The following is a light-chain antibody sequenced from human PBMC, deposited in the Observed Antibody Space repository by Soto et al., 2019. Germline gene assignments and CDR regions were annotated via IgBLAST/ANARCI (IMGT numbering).Light chain of an antibody. Sequence: QSVLTQPPSVSAAPGQKVTISCSGSSSNIGNSYVSWYQQLPGTAPKLLIYENNKRPSGIPDRFSGSKSGTSATLGITGLQIGDEADYYCGTWDTRLSAGLWVFGGGTKLTVL. CDR2: ENN. V-gene: IGLV1-51*02. CDR1: SSNIGNSY. J-gene: IGLJ3*02. CDR3: GTWDTRLSAGLWV.